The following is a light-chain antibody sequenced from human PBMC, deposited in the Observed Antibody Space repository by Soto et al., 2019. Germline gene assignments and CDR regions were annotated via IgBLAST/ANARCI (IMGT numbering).Light chain of an antibody. J-gene: IGLJ1*01. CDR3: ATWDDRLNVYV. Sequence: QSVLTQPPSASGTPGQRVTISCSGSSSNIGSNAVSWYQQLPGAAPKLLIYTYNQRPSGVPDRFSGSKSGTSASLVISGLQSEDEADYYCATWDDRLNVYVFGTGTKLTVL. V-gene: IGLV1-44*01. CDR1: SSNIGSNA. CDR2: TYN.